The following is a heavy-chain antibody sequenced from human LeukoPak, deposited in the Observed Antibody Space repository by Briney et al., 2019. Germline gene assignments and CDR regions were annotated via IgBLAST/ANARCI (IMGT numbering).Heavy chain of an antibody. Sequence: GASVKMSCKASGYTCTSYGISWVRQAPGQELEWMGWISAYNGNTNYAHKLQDRVTITTATSTSTAYMELRSLRSDDTAVYYCARGLTVVAAFWFDPWGQGTLVTVSS. J-gene: IGHJ5*02. CDR3: ARGLTVVAAFWFDP. V-gene: IGHV1-18*01. D-gene: IGHD2-15*01. CDR2: ISAYNGNT. CDR1: GYTCTSYG.